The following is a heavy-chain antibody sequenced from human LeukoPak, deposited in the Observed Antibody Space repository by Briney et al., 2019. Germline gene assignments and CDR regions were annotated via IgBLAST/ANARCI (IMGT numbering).Heavy chain of an antibody. D-gene: IGHD3-3*01. CDR1: GFTFSSYG. CDR2: IKQDGSEK. J-gene: IGHJ4*02. Sequence: GGSLRLSCAASGFTFSSYGMSWVRQAPGKGLEWVAHIKQDGSEKYYVDSVKGRFTISRDNAKNSLYLQMNSLRAEDTAVYYCARDWGDYDFWSGWYDYWGQGTLVTVSS. V-gene: IGHV3-7*01. CDR3: ARDWGDYDFWSGWYDY.